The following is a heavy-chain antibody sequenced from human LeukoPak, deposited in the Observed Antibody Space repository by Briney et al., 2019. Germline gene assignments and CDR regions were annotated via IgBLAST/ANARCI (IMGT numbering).Heavy chain of an antibody. D-gene: IGHD4-17*01. CDR3: ARWDYGDYVHWFDP. V-gene: IGHV3-48*03. Sequence: PGGSLRLSCAASGFTFSSYEMNWVRQAPGKGLEWVSYISSSGSTIYYADSVKGRFTISRDNAKNSLYLQMNSLRAEDTAVYYCARWDYGDYVHWFDPWGQGTLVTVSS. CDR1: GFTFSSYE. CDR2: ISSSGSTI. J-gene: IGHJ5*02.